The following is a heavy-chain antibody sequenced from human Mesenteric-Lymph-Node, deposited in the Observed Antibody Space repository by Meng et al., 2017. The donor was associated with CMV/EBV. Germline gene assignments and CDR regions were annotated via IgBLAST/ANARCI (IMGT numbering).Heavy chain of an antibody. CDR1: GFTFSTYW. Sequence: GESLKISCAASGFTFSTYWMSWVRQAPGKGLEWVANIKQDGSEKYYVDSVKGRFTISRDNSKNTLYLQMNSLRAEDTAVYYCWGYGDYTYYYYGMDVWGQGTTVTVSS. D-gene: IGHD4-17*01. J-gene: IGHJ6*02. CDR3: WGYGDYTYYYYGMDV. V-gene: IGHV3-7*03. CDR2: IKQDGSEK.